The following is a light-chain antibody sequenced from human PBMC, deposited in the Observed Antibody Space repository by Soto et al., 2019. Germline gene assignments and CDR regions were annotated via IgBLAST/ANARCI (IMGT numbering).Light chain of an antibody. V-gene: IGLV1-44*01. Sequence: QSVLTQPPSASGTPGQRVTISCSGSSSKIGSNTVNWYQQLPGTAPKLPIYSNNQRPSGVPDRFSGSKSGTSASLAISGLQSEDEADYYCAAWDDSLGYVFGTGTKVTVL. CDR2: SNN. J-gene: IGLJ1*01. CDR1: SSKIGSNT. CDR3: AAWDDSLGYV.